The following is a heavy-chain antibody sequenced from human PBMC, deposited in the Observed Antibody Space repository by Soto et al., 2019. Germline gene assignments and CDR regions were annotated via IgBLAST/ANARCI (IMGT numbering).Heavy chain of an antibody. Sequence: GGSLRLSCAASGFTFTRDSMNWVRQAPGKGLEWVSSISSTTNYIYYGDSMKGRFTISRENAKNSLYLEVNSLRAEDTAVYYCARESEDLTSNFDYWGQGTLVTVSS. CDR2: ISSTTNYI. CDR3: ARESEDLTSNFDY. V-gene: IGHV3-21*06. CDR1: GFTFTRDS. J-gene: IGHJ4*02.